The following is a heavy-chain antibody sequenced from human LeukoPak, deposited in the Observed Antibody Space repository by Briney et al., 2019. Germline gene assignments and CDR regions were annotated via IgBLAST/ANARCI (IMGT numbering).Heavy chain of an antibody. D-gene: IGHD2-2*01. CDR1: GYTFTSYG. Sequence: ASVKVSCKASGYTFTSYGISWVRQAPGQGLEWMGWISAYNGNTNYAQKLQGRVTMTTDTSTSTAYMELRSLRSDDTAVYYCARVGGEYQLLGYYYYGMDVWGQGTRSPSP. CDR2: ISAYNGNT. V-gene: IGHV1-18*01. J-gene: IGHJ6*02. CDR3: ARVGGEYQLLGYYYYGMDV.